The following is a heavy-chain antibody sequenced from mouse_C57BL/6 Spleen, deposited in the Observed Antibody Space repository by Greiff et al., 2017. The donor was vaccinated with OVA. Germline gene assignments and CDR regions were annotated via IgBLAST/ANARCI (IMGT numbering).Heavy chain of an antibody. V-gene: IGHV1-76*01. D-gene: IGHD1-1*01. Sequence: VKLMESGAELVRPGASVKLSCKASGYTFTDYYINWVKQRPGQGLEWIARIYPGSGNTYYNEKFKGKATLTAEKSSSTAYMQLSSLTSEDSAVYFCARDEGYYGSPYFDVWGTGTTVTVSS. CDR3: ARDEGYYGSPYFDV. J-gene: IGHJ1*03. CDR2: IYPGSGNT. CDR1: GYTFTDYY.